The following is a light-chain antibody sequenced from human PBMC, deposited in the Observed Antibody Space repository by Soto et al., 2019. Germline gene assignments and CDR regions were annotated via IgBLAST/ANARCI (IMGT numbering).Light chain of an antibody. Sequence: DIQMTQSPSTLSASVGDRVTITCRASQNIRSWLAWYQQKPGKAPRLLIYKASSLDSGVPSRFSGSGSGTEFTLSISSLQPDDSATYYCQQYDNYSTFGGVTKVEI. CDR3: QQYDNYST. J-gene: IGKJ4*01. CDR1: QNIRSW. CDR2: KAS. V-gene: IGKV1-5*03.